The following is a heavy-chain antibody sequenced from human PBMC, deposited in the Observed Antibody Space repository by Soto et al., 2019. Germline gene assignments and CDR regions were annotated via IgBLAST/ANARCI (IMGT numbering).Heavy chain of an antibody. J-gene: IGHJ3*02. V-gene: IGHV3-7*01. CDR1: GFTFSSYW. D-gene: IGHD5-12*01. Sequence: GGSLRLSCAASGFTFSSYWMSRVRQAPGKGLEWVANIKQDGSEKYYVDSVKGRFTISRDNAKNSLYLQMNSLRAEDTAVYYCARTNSGYDHDAFDIWGQGTMVTVSS. CDR2: IKQDGSEK. CDR3: ARTNSGYDHDAFDI.